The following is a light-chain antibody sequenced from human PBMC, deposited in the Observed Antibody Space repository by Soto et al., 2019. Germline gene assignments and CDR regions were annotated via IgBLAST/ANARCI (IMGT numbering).Light chain of an antibody. J-gene: IGLJ2*01. CDR2: DVN. Sequence: QSVRTQPASVSGSPGQSITISCTGTSSDIGAYNFVSWYQQHPGKAPKLMLYDVNIRPSGVSNRFSGSKSANTASLTISGLQAVDEADYYCTAWIISTTMIVGGGTKVTV. V-gene: IGLV2-14*03. CDR1: SSDIGAYNF. CDR3: TAWIISTTMI.